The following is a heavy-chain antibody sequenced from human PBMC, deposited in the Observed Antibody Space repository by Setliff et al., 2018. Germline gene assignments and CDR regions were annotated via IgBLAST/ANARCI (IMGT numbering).Heavy chain of an antibody. CDR2: IIPIFGTA. CDR1: GGTFSSYA. J-gene: IGHJ4*02. CDR3: ARGRDPAYY. Sequence: SVKVSCKASGGTFSSYAISWVRQAPGQGLEWMGGIIPIFGTANYAQNFQGRVAMTTDTSTSTAYMELRSLRSDDTAVYYCARGRDPAYYWGQGTLVTVSS. V-gene: IGHV1-69*05.